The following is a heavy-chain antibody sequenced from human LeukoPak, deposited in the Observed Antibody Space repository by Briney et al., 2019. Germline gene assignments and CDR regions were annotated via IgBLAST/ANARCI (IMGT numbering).Heavy chain of an antibody. V-gene: IGHV3-15*01. D-gene: IGHD2-2*01. CDR2: IRDKPDGGTI. Sequence: PGGSLRLSCAAPGFTFSNAWMSWVRQAPGKGLEWVGLIRDKPDGGTIDYAAPVKGRFTISRDDSKSMLYLQMNSLKTEDTAVYYCTTDNAPGMDVWGQGTTVTVSS. J-gene: IGHJ6*02. CDR3: TTDNAPGMDV. CDR1: GFTFSNAW.